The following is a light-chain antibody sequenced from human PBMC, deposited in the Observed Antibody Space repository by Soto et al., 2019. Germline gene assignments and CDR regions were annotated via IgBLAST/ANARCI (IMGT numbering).Light chain of an antibody. CDR1: QGISNY. J-gene: IGKJ1*01. V-gene: IGKV1-27*01. Sequence: DIQMTQSPSSLSASVGDRVTITCRASQGISNYLAWYQQKPGKVPKLLIYAASTLQSGVPSRLSGSGSGTDFTLTISSLQPEDGATYYCQKYNSAPPTFGQGTKVEIK. CDR3: QKYNSAPPT. CDR2: AAS.